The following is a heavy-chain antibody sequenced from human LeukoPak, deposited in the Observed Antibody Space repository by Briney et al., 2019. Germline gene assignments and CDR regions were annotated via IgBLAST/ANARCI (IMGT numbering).Heavy chain of an antibody. CDR2: MSGSGGST. V-gene: IGHV3-23*01. J-gene: IGHJ4*02. CDR1: GFNFSGSA. D-gene: IGHD5-18*01. Sequence: GGSLRLSCAASGFNFSGSAMHWVRQAPGKGLEWVSGMSGSGGSTYYADSVKGRFTISRDNSKNTLYLQMNSLRAEDTAVYYCARYDTAMAGNPLAIFDYWGQGTLVTVSS. CDR3: ARYDTAMAGNPLAIFDY.